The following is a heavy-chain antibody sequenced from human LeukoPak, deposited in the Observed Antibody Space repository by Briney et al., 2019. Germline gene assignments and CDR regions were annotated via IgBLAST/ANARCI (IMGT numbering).Heavy chain of an antibody. J-gene: IGHJ4*02. CDR3: AKDGYYDSSGYFDY. D-gene: IGHD3-22*01. CDR1: GFTFDDYA. Sequence: QPGRSLRLSCAASGFTFDDYAMHWVRQAPGKGXXXXXXXSWNSGSIGYADSVKGRFTISRDNAKNSLYLQMNSLRAEDTALYYCAKDGYYDSSGYFDYWGQGTLVTVSS. CDR2: XSWNSGSI. V-gene: IGHV3-9*01.